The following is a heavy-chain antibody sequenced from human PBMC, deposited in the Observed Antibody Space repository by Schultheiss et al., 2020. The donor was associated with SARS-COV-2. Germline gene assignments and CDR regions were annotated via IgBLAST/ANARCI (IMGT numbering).Heavy chain of an antibody. V-gene: IGHV4-61*05. CDR2: INHSGST. J-gene: IGHJ6*02. CDR3: ASSLTVFGVVKYYYGMDV. Sequence: SQTLSLTCTVSGGSISSSSYYWGWIRQPPGKGLEWIGEINHSGSTNYNPSLKSRVTISVDKSKNQFSLKLSSVTAADTAVYYCASSLTVFGVVKYYYGMDVWGQGATVTVSS. D-gene: IGHD3-3*01. CDR1: GGSISSSSYY.